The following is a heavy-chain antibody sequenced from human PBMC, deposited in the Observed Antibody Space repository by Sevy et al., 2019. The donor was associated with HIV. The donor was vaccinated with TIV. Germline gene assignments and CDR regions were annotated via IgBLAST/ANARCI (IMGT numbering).Heavy chain of an antibody. Sequence: SETLSLTCTVSGDSVSNTNYYWSWIRQPAGKGLEWIGRMKTSGSTNYNPSLKSRVTISVDTSKNQFSLKLSSVTAADTAVYYCARWNYYDCRGFSSFDYWGQGTLVTVSS. CDR2: MKTSGST. V-gene: IGHV4-61*02. CDR3: ARWNYYDCRGFSSFDY. CDR1: GDSVSNTNYY. J-gene: IGHJ4*02. D-gene: IGHD3-22*01.